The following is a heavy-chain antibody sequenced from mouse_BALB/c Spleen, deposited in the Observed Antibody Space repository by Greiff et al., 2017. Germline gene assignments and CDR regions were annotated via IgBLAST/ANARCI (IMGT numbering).Heavy chain of an antibody. Sequence: QVQLKESGAELARPGASVKMSCKASGYTFTSYTMHWVKQRPGQGLEWIGYINPSSGYTNYNQKFKDKATLTADKSSSTAYMQLSSLTSEDSAVYYCAREGYYGPWFAYWGQGTLVTVSA. V-gene: IGHV1-4*01. J-gene: IGHJ3*01. CDR1: GYTFTSYT. CDR2: INPSSGYT. CDR3: AREGYYGPWFAY. D-gene: IGHD1-2*01.